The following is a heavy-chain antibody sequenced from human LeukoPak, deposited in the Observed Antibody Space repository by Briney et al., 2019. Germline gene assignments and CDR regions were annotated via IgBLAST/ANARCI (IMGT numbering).Heavy chain of an antibody. D-gene: IGHD2-2*02. CDR1: GFTFSDYY. J-gene: IGHJ5*02. Sequence: GGSLRLSCAASGFTFSDYYMSWIRQAPGKGLEWVSYISSSGNTIYYTDSVKGRFTISRDNAKNSLYLQMNSLRAEDTAVYYCARESGYCSSTNCYTTPDRWGQGTLVTVSS. CDR2: ISSSGNTI. V-gene: IGHV3-11*04. CDR3: ARESGYCSSTNCYTTPDR.